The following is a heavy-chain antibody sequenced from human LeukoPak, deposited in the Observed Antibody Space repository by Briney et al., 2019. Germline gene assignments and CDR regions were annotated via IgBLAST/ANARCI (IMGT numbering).Heavy chain of an antibody. V-gene: IGHV5-51*01. D-gene: IGHD6-19*01. CDR2: IYPGDSDT. CDR1: GYSFTSYW. J-gene: IGHJ4*02. CDR3: ARHRGSGWSRYYFVY. Sequence: GESLKISCKGSGYSFTSYWIGWVRQMPGKGLEWMGIIYPGDSDTRYSPSFQGQVTISADKSISTAYLQWSSLKASDTAMYYCARHRGSGWSRYYFVYWGQGTLVTVSS.